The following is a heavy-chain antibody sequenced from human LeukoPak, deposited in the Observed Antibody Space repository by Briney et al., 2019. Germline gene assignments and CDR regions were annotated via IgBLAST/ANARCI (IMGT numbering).Heavy chain of an antibody. CDR1: GFTFSDSA. CDR2: IRSKANSYGT. Sequence: GGSLRLSCAASGFTFSDSAMHWVRQASGKGLEWIGRIRSKANSYGTIYAASVKGRFTISRDDSKSTAYLQMNSLKTEDTAVYYCTQTLDFYYGMDVWGQGTTVTVSS. J-gene: IGHJ6*02. V-gene: IGHV3-73*01. CDR3: TQTLDFYYGMDV.